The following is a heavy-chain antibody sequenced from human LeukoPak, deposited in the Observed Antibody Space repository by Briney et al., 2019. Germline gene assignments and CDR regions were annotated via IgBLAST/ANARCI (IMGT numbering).Heavy chain of an antibody. CDR3: ARGVVPAAMWQNWFDP. CDR2: INYSGST. CDR1: GGSISSSSYF. J-gene: IGHJ5*02. V-gene: IGHV4-39*07. Sequence: KPSETLSLTCTVSGGSISSSSYFWGWIRQPPGKGLEWIGSINYSGSTYDNPSLKSRVTTSVDTSNNQFSLKLSSVTAADTAVYYCARGVVPAAMWQNWFDPWGQGTLVIVSS. D-gene: IGHD2-2*01.